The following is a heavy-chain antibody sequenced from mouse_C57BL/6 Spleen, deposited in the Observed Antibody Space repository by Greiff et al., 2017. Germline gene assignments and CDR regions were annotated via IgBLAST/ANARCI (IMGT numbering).Heavy chain of an antibody. V-gene: IGHV1-9*01. CDR2: ILPGSGST. Sequence: QVQLQQSGAELMKPGASVKLSCKATGYTFTGYWIEWVKQRPGHGLEWIGEILPGSGSTNYNEKFKGKATFTADTSSNTAYMQLSSLTTEDSAIYYCALYYYGSSYDWFAYWGQGTLVTVSA. D-gene: IGHD1-1*01. J-gene: IGHJ3*01. CDR1: GYTFTGYW. CDR3: ALYYYGSSYDWFAY.